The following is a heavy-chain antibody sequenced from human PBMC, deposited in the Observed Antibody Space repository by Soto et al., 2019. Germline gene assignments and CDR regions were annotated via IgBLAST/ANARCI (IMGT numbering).Heavy chain of an antibody. CDR3: ARDGTGYYGMDV. Sequence: GGSLRLSCAVSGFTFRSYEVNWVRQAPGKGLEWVSYISSSGSVKYYADSVKGRFTISRDDAKNSLCLQMNSLRAEDTAVYYCARDGTGYYGMDVWGQGTTVTVSS. J-gene: IGHJ6*02. CDR2: ISSSGSVK. CDR1: GFTFRSYE. V-gene: IGHV3-48*03. D-gene: IGHD1-26*01.